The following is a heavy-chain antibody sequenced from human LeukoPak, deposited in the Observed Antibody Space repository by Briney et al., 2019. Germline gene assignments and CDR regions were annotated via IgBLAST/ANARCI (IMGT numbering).Heavy chain of an antibody. J-gene: IGHJ4*02. CDR2: MSPNSGDT. D-gene: IGHD7-27*01. V-gene: IGHV1-8*01. Sequence: ASVKVSCKASGYTFTSHDINWVRQATGQGLEWMGWMSPNSGDTGYAQKFQGRVTMTSDSSISTAFMELSSLRSEDTAIYYCVRTPPNWGFDYWGQGTLVTVSS. CDR1: GYTFTSHD. CDR3: VRTPPNWGFDY.